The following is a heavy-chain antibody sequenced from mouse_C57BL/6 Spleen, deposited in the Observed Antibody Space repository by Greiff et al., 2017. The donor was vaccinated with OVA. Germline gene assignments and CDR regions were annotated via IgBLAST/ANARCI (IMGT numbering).Heavy chain of an antibody. D-gene: IGHD1-1*01. CDR3: ARYYYYGSSPPWFAY. V-gene: IGHV7-3*01. CDR2: IRNKANGYTT. Sequence: EVMLVESGGGLVQPGGSLSLSCAASGFTFTDYYMSWVRQPPGTALEWLGFIRNKANGYTTEYSASVKGRFTISRDNSQSILYLQMNALRAEDSATYYCARYYYYGSSPPWFAYWGQGTLVTVSA. CDR1: GFTFTDYY. J-gene: IGHJ3*01.